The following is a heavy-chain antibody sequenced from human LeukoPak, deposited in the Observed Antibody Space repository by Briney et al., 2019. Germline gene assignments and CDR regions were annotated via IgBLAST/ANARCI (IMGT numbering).Heavy chain of an antibody. D-gene: IGHD6-13*01. CDR2: INPNSGGT. Sequence: ASVKVSCKASGYAFTGYYMHWVRQAPGQGLEWMGWINPNSGGTNYAQKFQGRVTMTRDTSIRTAYMELSRLRSDDTAVYYCARVMGIAAAGNFDYWGQGTLVTVSS. CDR3: ARVMGIAAAGNFDY. V-gene: IGHV1-2*02. J-gene: IGHJ4*02. CDR1: GYAFTGYY.